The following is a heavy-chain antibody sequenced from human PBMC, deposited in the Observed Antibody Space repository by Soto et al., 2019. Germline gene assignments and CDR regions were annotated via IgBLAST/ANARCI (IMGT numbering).Heavy chain of an antibody. V-gene: IGHV1-69*01. D-gene: IGHD1-7*01. Sequence: QVQLVQSGAEVKKPGSSMKVSCKASGGTFSSYAISWVRQAPGQGLEWMGGIIPIFGTANYAQKFQGRVTITADESTSTAYMELSSLRSEDTAVYYCAREKYNWNYGNYYYYGMDVWGQGTTVTVSS. J-gene: IGHJ6*02. CDR3: AREKYNWNYGNYYYYGMDV. CDR2: IIPIFGTA. CDR1: GGTFSSYA.